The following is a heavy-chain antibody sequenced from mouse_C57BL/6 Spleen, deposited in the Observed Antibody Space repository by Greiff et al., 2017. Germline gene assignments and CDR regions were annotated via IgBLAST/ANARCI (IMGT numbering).Heavy chain of an antibody. CDR1: GFTFSSYG. D-gene: IGHD1-1*01. CDR2: ISSGGSYT. J-gene: IGHJ3*01. CDR3: ARQEGSSPFAY. Sequence: EVKLLESGGDLVKPGGSLKLSCAASGFTFSSYGMSWVRQTPDKRLEWVATISSGGSYTYYPDSVKGRFTISRDNAKNTLYLQMSSLKSEDTAMYYCARQEGSSPFAYWGQGTLVIVSA. V-gene: IGHV5-6*01.